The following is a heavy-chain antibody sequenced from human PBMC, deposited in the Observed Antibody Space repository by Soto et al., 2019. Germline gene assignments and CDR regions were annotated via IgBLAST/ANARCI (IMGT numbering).Heavy chain of an antibody. CDR2: IWYDGIKK. Sequence: QVQLVESGGGVVQPGRSLRLSCAASGFPFSKYGMHWVRQAPGKGLEWVAIIWYDGIKKYYGASVKGRFTISRDNSEATLVLQMNSLRAGDTAMYYCASLVGSGGDSIEQWGQGTLVTVSS. D-gene: IGHD3-10*01. CDR1: GFPFSKYG. CDR3: ASLVGSGGDSIEQ. V-gene: IGHV3-33*01. J-gene: IGHJ4*02.